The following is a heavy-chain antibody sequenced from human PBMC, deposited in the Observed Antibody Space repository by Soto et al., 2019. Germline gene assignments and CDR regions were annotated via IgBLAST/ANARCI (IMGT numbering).Heavy chain of an antibody. V-gene: IGHV3-30*03. Sequence: QVQLVESGGGVVQPGRSLRLSCAASGFTFGNFGIHWVRQAPGKGLEWVADISSDGSRKFYADSVKGRFTISRDNSKNTLYLQMNSLRPEDTAVYFCARGCSGGTNCFYFDFWGPGILVTVSS. CDR3: ARGCSGGTNCFYFDF. CDR2: ISSDGSRK. D-gene: IGHD6-13*01. CDR1: GFTFGNFG. J-gene: IGHJ4*02.